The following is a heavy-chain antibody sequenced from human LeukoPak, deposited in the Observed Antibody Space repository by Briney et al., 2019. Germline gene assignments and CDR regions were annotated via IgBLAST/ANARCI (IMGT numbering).Heavy chain of an antibody. J-gene: IGHJ4*02. CDR3: SRGSIVGTILPFDY. Sequence: PGGSLRLSCTASGFSFSSYAMHWVGQAPGKGLEWVAGISYDGTNKKYVESVKGRFTISRDNSNNMLYLQMNSLRAEDTAMYYVSRGSIVGTILPFDYWGQGTLVTVSS. V-gene: IGHV3-30*04. D-gene: IGHD2-21*01. CDR2: ISYDGTNK. CDR1: GFSFSSYA.